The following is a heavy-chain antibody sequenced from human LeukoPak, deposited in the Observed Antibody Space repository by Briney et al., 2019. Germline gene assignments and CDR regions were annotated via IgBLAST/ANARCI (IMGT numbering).Heavy chain of an antibody. D-gene: IGHD3-3*01. J-gene: IGHJ4*02. CDR2: MNPNSGKT. Sequence: ASVKVTCKASGGTFSSYAISWVRQAPGQGLEWMGWMNPNSGKTDYAQNFQGRVTITRDTSISTVYMELSSLRSEDTAVYYCARGRDDFWNQNNLGYWGQGTLVTVSS. CDR3: ARGRDDFWNQNNLGY. V-gene: IGHV1-8*03. CDR1: GGTFSSYA.